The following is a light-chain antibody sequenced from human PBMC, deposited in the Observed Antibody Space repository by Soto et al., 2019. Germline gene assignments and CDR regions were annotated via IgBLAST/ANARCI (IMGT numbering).Light chain of an antibody. CDR3: SSYAGSSTLYV. CDR1: ASDVGAYNY. J-gene: IGLJ1*01. CDR2: EVT. V-gene: IGLV2-8*01. Sequence: QSALTQPPSASGSLGQSVTISCTGTASDVGAYNYVSWYQQHPGKAPKLMIYEVTKRPSGVPDRFSGSKSANTASLTVSGLQAEDEADYYCSSYAGSSTLYVFGTGTKVTVL.